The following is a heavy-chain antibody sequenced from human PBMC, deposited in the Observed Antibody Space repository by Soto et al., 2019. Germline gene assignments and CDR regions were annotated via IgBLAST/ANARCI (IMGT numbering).Heavy chain of an antibody. D-gene: IGHD2-15*01. J-gene: IGHJ5*02. CDR3: AKDSEGGTRFVWFDP. CDR1: GFTFSSYA. Sequence: EVQLLESGGGLVQPGGSLRLSCAASGFTFSSYAMSWVRQAPGKGLEWVSAISGSGDSTYYANSVKGRFTISRDNSKNQLYLQMNSLRAEDTAVYYCAKDSEGGTRFVWFDPWGQGTLVTVSS. CDR2: ISGSGDST. V-gene: IGHV3-23*01.